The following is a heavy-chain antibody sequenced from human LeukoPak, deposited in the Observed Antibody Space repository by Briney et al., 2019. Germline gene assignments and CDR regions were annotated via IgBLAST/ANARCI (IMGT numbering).Heavy chain of an antibody. V-gene: IGHV3-53*01. D-gene: IGHD6-6*01. J-gene: IGHJ4*02. CDR3: AKDLRPSRPAARSYFDY. Sequence: SGGSLRLSCAASGFTVINNYMTWVRQAPGKGLEWVSVIYSGGTTHYADSVKGRFTISRDNSKNTLYLQMNSLRAEDTAIYYCAKDLRPSRPAARSYFDYWGQGTLVTVSS. CDR2: IYSGGTT. CDR1: GFTVINNY.